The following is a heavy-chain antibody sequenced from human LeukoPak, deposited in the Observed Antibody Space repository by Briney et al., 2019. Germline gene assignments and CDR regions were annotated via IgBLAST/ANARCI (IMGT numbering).Heavy chain of an antibody. J-gene: IGHJ4*02. D-gene: IGHD5-18*01. CDR2: IIPILGIA. CDR3: ARLETARSIDY. V-gene: IGHV1-69*02. Sequence: WASVKVSCKASGGTFSSYTISWVRQPPGQGLEWMGRIIPILGIANYAQKFQGRVTITADKSTSTAYLELSSLRSEDTAVYYCARLETARSIDYWGQGTLVTVSS. CDR1: GGTFSSYT.